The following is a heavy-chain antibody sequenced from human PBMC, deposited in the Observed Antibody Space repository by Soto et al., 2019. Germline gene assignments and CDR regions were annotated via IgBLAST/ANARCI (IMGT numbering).Heavy chain of an antibody. V-gene: IGHV1-69*01. D-gene: IGHD6-19*01. CDR3: STDLSSAVAGYSY. CDR2: IIPMFGTA. J-gene: IGHJ4*02. CDR1: GGTFNRHA. Sequence: QVQLVQSGAEVRKPGSSVKVSCKASGGTFNRHAISWVRQAPGQGLEWMGGIIPMFGTANHAQKFKGRVKIIADESTSTAYMEMSSLRSEHTARDYCSTDLSSAVAGYSYWGQGPLVTVSS.